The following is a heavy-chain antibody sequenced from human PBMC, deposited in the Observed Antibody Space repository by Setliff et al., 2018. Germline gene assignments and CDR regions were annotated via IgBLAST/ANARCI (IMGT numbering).Heavy chain of an antibody. CDR2: ISAHNGNT. J-gene: IGHJ5*02. D-gene: IGHD2-2*01. CDR3: ARAPPTVVIPPGRAFFDP. Sequence: GASVKVSCKASGYTFTSYGISWVRQAPGQGLEWMGWISAHNGNTDYAQKLQGRVTMTTDTSTSTAYMELRSLRSDDTAVYYCARAPPTVVIPPGRAFFDPWGQGTLVTVSS. CDR1: GYTFTSYG. V-gene: IGHV1-18*01.